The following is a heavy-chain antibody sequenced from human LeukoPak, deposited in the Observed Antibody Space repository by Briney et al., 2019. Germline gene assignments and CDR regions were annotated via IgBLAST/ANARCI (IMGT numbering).Heavy chain of an antibody. D-gene: IGHD2-15*01. J-gene: IGHJ3*02. CDR2: IYTRGST. Sequence: PSKTLSLTCTVSGGSINNYYWSWIRQPAGKGLEWIGRIYTRGSTNYNPSLKRRVTMSVDTSKNQFSLKLSSVTAADTAVYYCARGRYCSADICSGGDAFDIWGQGTMVSVSS. V-gene: IGHV4-4*07. CDR3: ARGRYCSADICSGGDAFDI. CDR1: GGSINNYY.